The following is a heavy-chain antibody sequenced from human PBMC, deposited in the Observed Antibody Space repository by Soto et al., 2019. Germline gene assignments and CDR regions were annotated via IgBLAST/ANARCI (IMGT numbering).Heavy chain of an antibody. D-gene: IGHD3-22*01. CDR3: AREDEGSGYAGTFKH. Sequence: QVQLVESGGDVVQPGRSLRLSCAASGFSFSDYVMHWVRQTPDTGLEWVALASLDGNKHYADSVKDRFSISRDSSKNNLNLEMNSLRVEDTALYYCAREDEGSGYAGTFKHWGQGTLVTVSP. CDR1: GFSFSDYV. J-gene: IGHJ1*01. CDR2: ASLDGNK. V-gene: IGHV3-30-3*01.